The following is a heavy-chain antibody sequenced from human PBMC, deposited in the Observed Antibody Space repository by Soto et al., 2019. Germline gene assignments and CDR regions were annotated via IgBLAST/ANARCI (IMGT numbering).Heavy chain of an antibody. Sequence: SETLSLTCVVYGESFGGFYWSWVRQSPGRGLEWIGEISQTETTAYSPSLKSRVSISADTSKKQFSLTLTSVTAADTAVYYCVHSPNVAVDHWGHGTLVTVSS. CDR3: VHSPNVAVDH. V-gene: IGHV4-34*01. J-gene: IGHJ4*01. D-gene: IGHD2-15*01. CDR1: GESFGGFY. CDR2: ISQTETT.